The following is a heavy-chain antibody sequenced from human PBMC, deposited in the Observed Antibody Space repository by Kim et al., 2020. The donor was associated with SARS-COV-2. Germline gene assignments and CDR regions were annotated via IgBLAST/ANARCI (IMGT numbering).Heavy chain of an antibody. J-gene: IGHJ3*02. CDR2: IYYSGST. CDR3: ASSYPSMDCSSTSCSPYDAFDI. V-gene: IGHV4-39*07. Sequence: SETLSLTCTVSGGSISSSSYYWGWIRQPPGKGLEWIGSIYYSGSTYYNPSLKSRVTISVDTSKNQFSLKLSSVTAADTAVYYCASSYPSMDCSSTSCSPYDAFDIWGQGTMVTVSS. D-gene: IGHD2-2*01. CDR1: GGSISSSSYY.